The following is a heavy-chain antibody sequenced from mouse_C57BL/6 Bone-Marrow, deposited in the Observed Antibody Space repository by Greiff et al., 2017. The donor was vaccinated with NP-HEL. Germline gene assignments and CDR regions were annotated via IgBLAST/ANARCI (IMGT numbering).Heavy chain of an antibody. CDR1: GYTFTSYW. V-gene: IGHV1-69*01. J-gene: IGHJ2*01. D-gene: IGHD1-1*01. CDR2: IDPSDSYT. Sequence: VQLQQPGAELVMPGASVKLSCKASGYTFTSYWMHWVKQRPGQGLEWIGEIDPSDSYTNYNQKFKGKSTLTVDKSSSTAYMQLSSLTSEDSAVYYCARGDYGSSPWYFDYWGQGTTLTVSS. CDR3: ARGDYGSSPWYFDY.